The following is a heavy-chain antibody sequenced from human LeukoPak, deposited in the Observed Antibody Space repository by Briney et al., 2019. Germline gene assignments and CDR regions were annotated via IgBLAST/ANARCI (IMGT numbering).Heavy chain of an antibody. V-gene: IGHV4-34*01. D-gene: IGHD2-2*01. CDR1: GGSFSGYY. CDR2: INNSGST. J-gene: IGHJ4*02. Sequence: PSGTLSLSCAVSGGSFSGYYLSWVRQPPGKGLEWVGGINNSGSTNYNPSIMRRVTITVIKSKNQFFLKLSSVTDADTAVYYCGRVAPRCSSTPRYFDYWGQGTLVTVSS. CDR3: GRVAPRCSSTPRYFDY.